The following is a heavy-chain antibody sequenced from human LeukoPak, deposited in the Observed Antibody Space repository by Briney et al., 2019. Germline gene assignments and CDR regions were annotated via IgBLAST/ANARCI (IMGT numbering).Heavy chain of an antibody. Sequence: PGGSLRLSCAASGFTFSSSAMNWVRQAPGKGLEWVSSINQISSHIYYAESVRGRFSISRDNAKNSVYLQMNSLRAEDTAIYYCARGIRGPAGVWRSYYGMDVRGKGTTVTVSS. CDR1: GFTFSSSA. CDR2: INQISSHI. CDR3: ARGIRGPAGVWRSYYGMDV. D-gene: IGHD3-10*01. J-gene: IGHJ6*04. V-gene: IGHV3-21*01.